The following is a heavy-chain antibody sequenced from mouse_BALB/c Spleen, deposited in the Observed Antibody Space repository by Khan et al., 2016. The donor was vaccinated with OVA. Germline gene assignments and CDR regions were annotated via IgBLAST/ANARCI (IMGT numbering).Heavy chain of an antibody. CDR3: ARDRINY. Sequence: VQLQESGAELAKPGASVKMSCKASGYTFSNYWIHWVKQRPGQGLEWIGYINPSTGYTYYNPTFNDKATLTTDKSSSTAYMQLSSLTSEDSAVYYCARDRINYWGQGTTLTVSS. V-gene: IGHV1-7*01. CDR2: INPSTGYT. CDR1: GYTFSNYW. J-gene: IGHJ2*01.